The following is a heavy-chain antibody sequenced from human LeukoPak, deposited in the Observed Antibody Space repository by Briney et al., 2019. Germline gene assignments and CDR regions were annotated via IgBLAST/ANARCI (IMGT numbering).Heavy chain of an antibody. J-gene: IGHJ4*02. CDR3: ARLSTRLLDH. CDR2: IYPGDSET. Sequence: GESLKISCKGSGNTFTNYWIGWVRQLPGKGLEWMGIIYPGDSETRYSPSFQGQVTMSVDRSSSTAYLQWATLKASDTAIYFCARLSTRLLDHWGQGTRVTVSS. CDR1: GNTFTNYW. D-gene: IGHD3-3*01. V-gene: IGHV5-51*01.